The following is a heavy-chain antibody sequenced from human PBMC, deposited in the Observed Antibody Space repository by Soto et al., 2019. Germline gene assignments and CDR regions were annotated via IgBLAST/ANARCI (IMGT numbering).Heavy chain of an antibody. V-gene: IGHV3-7*01. CDR2: IKQDGSEK. D-gene: IGHD6-13*01. CDR1: GFTFSSHW. J-gene: IGHJ4*02. Sequence: EVQLVESGGGLVQPGGSLRLSCTASGFTFSSHWMTWVRQAPGKGLEWVASIKQDGSEKYYVDSVKGRFTISRDNAVNSLYLQMNSLRAEDTALYYCARDSRWANDFWGQGTLVTVSS. CDR3: ARDSRWANDF.